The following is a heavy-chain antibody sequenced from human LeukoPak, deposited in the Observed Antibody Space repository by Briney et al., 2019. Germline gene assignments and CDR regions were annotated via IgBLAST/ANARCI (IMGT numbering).Heavy chain of an antibody. CDR2: MNPNSGNT. CDR1: GYTFTSYD. CDR3: ARGLYSSSWYWFDP. V-gene: IGHV1-8*02. Sequence: ASVKVSCKASGYTFTSYDINWVRQATEQGLEWMGWMNPNSGNTGYAQKFQGRVTMTRDTSISTAYMELSRLRSDDTAVYYCARGLYSSSWYWFDPWGQGTLVTVSS. D-gene: IGHD6-13*01. J-gene: IGHJ5*02.